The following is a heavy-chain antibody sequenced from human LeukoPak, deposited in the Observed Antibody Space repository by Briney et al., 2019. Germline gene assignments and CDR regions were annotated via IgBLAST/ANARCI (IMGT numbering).Heavy chain of an antibody. D-gene: IGHD6-13*01. CDR3: AKDRGSSWYFDY. CDR1: GFNFSSYW. CDR2: IKQDGSEK. J-gene: IGHJ4*02. V-gene: IGHV3-7*01. Sequence: PGGSLRLSCAASGFNFSSYWMSWVRQAPGKGLEWVANIKQDGSEKRYVDSVKGRLTISRDNAKNSLYLQMNSLRAEDTAVYYCAKDRGSSWYFDYWGQGTLVTVSS.